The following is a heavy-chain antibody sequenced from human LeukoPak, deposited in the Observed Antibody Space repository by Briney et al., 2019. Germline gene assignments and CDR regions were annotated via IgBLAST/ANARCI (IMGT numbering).Heavy chain of an antibody. CDR2: ISAYNGNR. CDR1: GYSFGDYG. CDR3: ARADSGAKVDIDY. J-gene: IGHJ4*02. V-gene: IGHV1-18*01. D-gene: IGHD5-12*01. Sequence: ASVKVSCKASGYSFGDYGFSWVRQAPGQGLAWLGWISAYNGNRNYAQKVEGRVTMTTDTSTSTAYLELRGLRPDDTAVYYCARADSGAKVDIDYWGQGTLLIVSS.